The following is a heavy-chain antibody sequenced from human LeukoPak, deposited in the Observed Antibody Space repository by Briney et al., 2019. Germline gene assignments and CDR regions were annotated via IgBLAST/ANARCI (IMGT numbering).Heavy chain of an antibody. CDR2: VNRDGSET. Sequence: AGGSLRLSSAASGFALSSHWMTWVRQVPGRGPEWVANVNRDGSETYYLDSVKGRFTISKDNAKNSLYLQMNSLRAEDTALYHCARNNGMDVWGQGTTVIVSS. V-gene: IGHV3-7*03. CDR3: ARNNGMDV. J-gene: IGHJ6*02. CDR1: GFALSSHW.